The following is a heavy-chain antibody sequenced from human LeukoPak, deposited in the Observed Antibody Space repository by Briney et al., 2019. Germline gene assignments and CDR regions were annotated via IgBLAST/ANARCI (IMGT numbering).Heavy chain of an antibody. D-gene: IGHD3-22*01. CDR2: ISGSGGST. J-gene: IGHJ4*02. CDR1: GFTFSSYA. CDR3: AKANSSGYYHTYFDY. V-gene: IGHV3-23*01. Sequence: PGGSLRLSCAASGFTFSSYAMSWVRQAPGKGLEWVSAISGSGGSTYYADSVKGRFTISRDNSKNTLYLQMNSLRAEDTAVYYCAKANSSGYYHTYFDYWGQGNLVTVSS.